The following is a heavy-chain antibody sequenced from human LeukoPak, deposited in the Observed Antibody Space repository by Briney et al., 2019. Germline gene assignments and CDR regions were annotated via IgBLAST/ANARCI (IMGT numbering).Heavy chain of an antibody. V-gene: IGHV3-30-3*01. CDR3: ARGLRGNYGMDV. J-gene: IGHJ6*02. CDR1: GFTFSSYA. D-gene: IGHD4-17*01. CDR2: ISYDGSNK. Sequence: PGGYLRLSCAASGFTFSSYAMHWVRQAPGKGLEWVAVISYDGSNKYYADSVKGRFTISRDDAKNTLYLQMNSLRVEDTAVYYCARGLRGNYGMDVWGQGTTVTVSS.